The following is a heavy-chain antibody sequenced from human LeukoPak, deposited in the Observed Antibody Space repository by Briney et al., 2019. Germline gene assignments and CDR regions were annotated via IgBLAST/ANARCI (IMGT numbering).Heavy chain of an antibody. CDR2: IQFHGGDI. V-gene: IGHV3-30*02. D-gene: IGHD2-2*01. Sequence: GGSLRLSCAASGFTFTNSGMHWVRQAPGRGLEWVAFIQFHGGDIFYADSVEGRFTISRDNSKNTLYLQMDSLRPEDTAVYYCAKDNPIEKVPGLGPGSWGQGTLVTVSS. CDR3: AKDNPIEKVPGLGPGS. J-gene: IGHJ5*02. CDR1: GFTFTNSG.